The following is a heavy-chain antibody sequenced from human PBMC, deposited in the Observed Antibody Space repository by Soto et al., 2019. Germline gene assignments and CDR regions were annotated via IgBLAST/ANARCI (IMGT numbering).Heavy chain of an antibody. J-gene: IGHJ5*02. CDR2: INHSGST. Sequence: PSETLSLTCTVSGGSISSGDYYWSWIRQPPGKGLEWIGEINHSGSTNYNPSLKSRVTISVDTSKNQFSLKLSSVTAADTAVYYCARGHIEQQLVGWLLILSWFDRWGQGTLVTVSS. CDR1: GGSISSGDYY. CDR3: ARGHIEQQLVGWLLILSWFDR. D-gene: IGHD6-13*01. V-gene: IGHV4-39*07.